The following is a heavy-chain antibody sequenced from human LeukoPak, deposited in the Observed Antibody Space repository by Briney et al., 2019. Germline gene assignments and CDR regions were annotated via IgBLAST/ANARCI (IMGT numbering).Heavy chain of an antibody. CDR1: GFTFSSYS. Sequence: PGGSLGLSCAASGFTFSSYSMNWVRQAPGKGLEWVSSISSSSSYIYYADSVKGRFTISRDNAKNSLYLQMNSLRAEDTAVYYCARDYYDSSGYSPSDYWGQGTLVTVSS. CDR3: ARDYYDSSGYSPSDY. CDR2: ISSSSSYI. V-gene: IGHV3-21*01. J-gene: IGHJ4*02. D-gene: IGHD3-22*01.